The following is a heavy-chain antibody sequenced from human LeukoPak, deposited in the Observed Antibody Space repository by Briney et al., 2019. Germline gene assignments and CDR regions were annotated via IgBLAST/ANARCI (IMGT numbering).Heavy chain of an antibody. CDR2: ISGSGGST. V-gene: IGHV3-23*01. D-gene: IGHD1-26*01. CDR3: AKESRVLGKSFDY. J-gene: IGHJ4*02. Sequence: PGGSLRLSCTVSGFTVSSNSMSWVRQAPGKGLEWVSAISGSGGSTYNADSVKGRFTISRDNSKNTLYLQMNSLRAEDTAVYYCAKESRVLGKSFDYWGQGTLVTVSS. CDR1: GFTVSSNS.